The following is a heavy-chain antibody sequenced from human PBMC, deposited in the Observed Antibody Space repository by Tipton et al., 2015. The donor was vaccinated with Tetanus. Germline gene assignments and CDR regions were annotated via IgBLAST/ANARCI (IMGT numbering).Heavy chain of an antibody. Sequence: GLVKPSQTLSLTRAISGDSLSSTRAAWNWIRQSPSTGLEWLGRTYYRSRWYNDYALSVRSRITINPDTSRNQFSLSLSSVTAADTAVYYCARLRAYTYGYRGSYFDYWGQGMLVTVSS. CDR1: GDSLSSTRAA. V-gene: IGHV6-1*01. J-gene: IGHJ4*02. CDR2: TYYRSRWYN. D-gene: IGHD5-18*01. CDR3: ARLRAYTYGYRGSYFDY.